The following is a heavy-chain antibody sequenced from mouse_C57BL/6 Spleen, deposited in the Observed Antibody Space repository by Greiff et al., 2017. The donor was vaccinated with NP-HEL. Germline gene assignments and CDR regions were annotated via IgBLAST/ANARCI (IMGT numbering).Heavy chain of an antibody. CDR3: ARQGRGNLFDY. CDR1: GYAFSSSW. J-gene: IGHJ2*01. D-gene: IGHD1-1*01. CDR2: IYPGDGDT. V-gene: IGHV1-82*01. Sequence: VQLQQSGPELVKPGASVKISCKASGYAFSSSWMNWVKQRPGKGLEWIGRIYPGDGDTNYNGKFTGKATLTADKSSRTAYMQLSSRTSAASAVYFCARQGRGNLFDYWGQGTTLTVSS.